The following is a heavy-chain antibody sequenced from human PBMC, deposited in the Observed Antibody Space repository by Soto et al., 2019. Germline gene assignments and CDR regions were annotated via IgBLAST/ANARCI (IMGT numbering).Heavy chain of an antibody. CDR3: AKADGQQWLLPPLET. CDR2: ISCCGGTA. J-gene: IGHJ5*02. CDR1: GFNFNKYA. Sequence: EVQLLESGGGLVRPGASLRLSCEASGFNFNKYAMSWVRQAPGEGLEWVSGISCCGGTASYADSVKGRFTIARDDAKDTLSLDMNSLRVEDTAESYCAKADGQQWLLPPLETWGRGTHVTVS. V-gene: IGHV3-23*01. D-gene: IGHD6-19*01.